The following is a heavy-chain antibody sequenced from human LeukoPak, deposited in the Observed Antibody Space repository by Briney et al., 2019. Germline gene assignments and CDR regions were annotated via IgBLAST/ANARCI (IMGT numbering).Heavy chain of an antibody. CDR2: IIPIFGTA. Sequence: SLKVSCKASGGTFSSYAISWVRETPGQRLEWMGGIIPIFGTANYAQKFQGRVTITADKSTSTDYMELSSLRSEDTAEYYCARVAEADSFDYWGQGTLVTVSS. CDR3: ARVAEADSFDY. V-gene: IGHV1-69*06. CDR1: GGTFSSYA. D-gene: IGHD6-13*01. J-gene: IGHJ4*02.